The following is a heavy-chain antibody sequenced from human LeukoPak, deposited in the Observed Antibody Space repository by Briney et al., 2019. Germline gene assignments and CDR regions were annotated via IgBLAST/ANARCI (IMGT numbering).Heavy chain of an antibody. Sequence: PSETLSLTCTVSGGSISSSSYYWGWIRQPPGKGLEWIGSIYYSGSTYYNPSLKSRVTISVDTSKNQFPLKLSSVTAADTAVYYCARAYSSSWLYYYYYMDVWGKGTTVTVSS. CDR1: GGSISSSSYY. V-gene: IGHV4-39*06. J-gene: IGHJ6*03. D-gene: IGHD6-13*01. CDR3: ARAYSSSWLYYYYYMDV. CDR2: IYYSGST.